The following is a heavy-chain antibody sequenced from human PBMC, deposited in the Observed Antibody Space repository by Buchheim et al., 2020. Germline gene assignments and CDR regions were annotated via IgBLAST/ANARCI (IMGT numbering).Heavy chain of an antibody. CDR1: GGSISSGGYS. V-gene: IGHV4-30-2*01. D-gene: IGHD3-22*01. Sequence: QLQLQESGSGLVKPSQTLSLTCAVSGGSISSGGYSWSWIRQPPGKGLEWIGYIYHSGSTYYNPSLKSRVTISVERCKNKISLKLSSVTAADTAVYYCARDRIDSSGSYYFDYWGQGTL. CDR3: ARDRIDSSGSYYFDY. CDR2: IYHSGST. J-gene: IGHJ4*02.